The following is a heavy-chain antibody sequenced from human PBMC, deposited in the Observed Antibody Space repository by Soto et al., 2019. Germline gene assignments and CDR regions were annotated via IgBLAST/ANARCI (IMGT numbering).Heavy chain of an antibody. V-gene: IGHV1-69*01. J-gene: IGHJ5*02. CDR1: GGTFSDYG. CDR2: LIPIFGTP. CDR3: ARGWDNYDSSRLLTWFDP. D-gene: IGHD3-22*01. Sequence: QVQLVQSGAEVKKPGSSVKVSCKASGGTFSDYGFHWVRQAPGQGLEWMRGLIPIFGTPNYAQKFQDRVTSSADESTSTVYMDLSSVTYEDTAMYYCARGWDNYDSSRLLTWFDPWGQGTLVTVSS.